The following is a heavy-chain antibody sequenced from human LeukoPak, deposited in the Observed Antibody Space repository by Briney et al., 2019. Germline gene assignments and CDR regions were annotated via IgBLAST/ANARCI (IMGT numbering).Heavy chain of an antibody. CDR3: ARDTDNYFDY. J-gene: IGHJ4*02. Sequence: ASVKVSCKASGYTFTNYGTSWVRQAPGQGLEWMGWISTYNGNTNYAQKLQGRVTMTTDTSTSTVYMELRSLRADDTAVYYCARDTDNYFDYWGQGTLVTVSS. V-gene: IGHV1-18*01. CDR1: GYTFTNYG. D-gene: IGHD2-8*02. CDR2: ISTYNGNT.